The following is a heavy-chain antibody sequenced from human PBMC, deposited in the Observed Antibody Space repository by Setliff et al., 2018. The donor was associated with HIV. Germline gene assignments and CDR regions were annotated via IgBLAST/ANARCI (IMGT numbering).Heavy chain of an antibody. Sequence: GGSLRLSCAASGFSFSDYAMHWVRHTPGKGLEWLAVLSFDEGHMLYADSVKGRFTISRDNPRNTLYLQMNSLRAEDTAVYYCARDLKWGFDYWGQGILVTVSS. V-gene: IGHV3-30*04. D-gene: IGHD7-27*01. CDR3: ARDLKWGFDY. J-gene: IGHJ4*02. CDR1: GFSFSDYA. CDR2: LSFDEGHM.